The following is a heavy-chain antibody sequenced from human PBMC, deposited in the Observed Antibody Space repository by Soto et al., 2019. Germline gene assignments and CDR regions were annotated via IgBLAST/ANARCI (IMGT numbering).Heavy chain of an antibody. J-gene: IGHJ5*02. CDR1: GDSISSSLNY. V-gene: IGHV4-39*01. Sequence: SETLSLTXSVSGDSISSSLNYWAWIRQPPGQGLEWIGSGFYTGTAYSNPSLKSRVTISVDTSKNQLSLRLTSLTAADTAVYFCARHRRVSIGVDWFDPWGPGTLVTL. CDR2: GFYTGTA. CDR3: ARHRRVSIGVDWFDP. D-gene: IGHD2-21*01.